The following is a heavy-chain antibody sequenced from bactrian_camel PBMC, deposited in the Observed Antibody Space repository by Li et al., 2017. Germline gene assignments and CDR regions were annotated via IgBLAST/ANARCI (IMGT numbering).Heavy chain of an antibody. D-gene: IGHD6*01. CDR1: TRPYK. V-gene: IGHV3-3*01. CDR2: LRTEDDDGVP. J-gene: IGHJ4*01. Sequence: VQLVESGGGSAQAGGSLRLSCTYSTRPYKMAWFRQGPGKEREGVAALRTEDDDGVPLYVDSVKGRFTISKDNAKNALYLQMERLRPEDTAIYYCAADLRRWYGGSLQRTDYDYWGQGTQVTVS. CDR3: AADLRRWYGGSLQRTDYDY.